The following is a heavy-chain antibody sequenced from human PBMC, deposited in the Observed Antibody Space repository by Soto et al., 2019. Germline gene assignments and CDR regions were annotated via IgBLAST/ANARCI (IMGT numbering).Heavy chain of an antibody. CDR2: IYTSGST. Sequence: SETLSLTCTVSGGSISSYYWSWIRQPAGKGLEWIGRIYTSGSTNYNPSLKSRVTMSVDTSKNQFSLKLSSVTAADTAVYYCARFSSSWYDNYYYYGMDVWGQGTTVTVS. V-gene: IGHV4-4*07. J-gene: IGHJ6*02. D-gene: IGHD6-13*01. CDR1: GGSISSYY. CDR3: ARFSSSWYDNYYYYGMDV.